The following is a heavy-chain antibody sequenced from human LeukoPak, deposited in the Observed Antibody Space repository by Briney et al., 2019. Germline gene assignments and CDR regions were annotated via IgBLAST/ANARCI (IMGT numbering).Heavy chain of an antibody. CDR1: GFTFSSYA. J-gene: IGHJ4*02. CDR3: ARGQTLTF. V-gene: IGHV3-21*01. CDR2: ISSSSSYI. Sequence: GGSLRLSCAASGFTFSSYAMSWVRQAPGKGLEWVSSISSSSSYIYYADSVKGRFTISRDNAKNTLYLQMSSLRAEDTAVYYCARGQTLTFWGQGTLVTVSS.